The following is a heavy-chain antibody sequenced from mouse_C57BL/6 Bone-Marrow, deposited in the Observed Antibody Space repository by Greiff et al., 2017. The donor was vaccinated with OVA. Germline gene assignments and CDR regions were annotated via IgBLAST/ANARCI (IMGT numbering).Heavy chain of an antibody. J-gene: IGHJ2*01. CDR1: GYSITSGYY. CDR3: ARGGGYDEDY. Sequence: VQLKESGPGLVKPSQSLSLTCSVTGYSITSGYYWNWIRQFPGNKLEWMGYISYDGSNNYNPSLKNRISITRDTSKNQFFLKLNSVTTEDTATYYCARGGGYDEDYWGQGTTLTVSS. V-gene: IGHV3-6*01. CDR2: ISYDGSN. D-gene: IGHD2-2*01.